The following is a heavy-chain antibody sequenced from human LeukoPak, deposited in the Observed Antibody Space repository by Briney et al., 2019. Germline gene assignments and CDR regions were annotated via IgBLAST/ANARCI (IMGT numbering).Heavy chain of an antibody. Sequence: PGGSLRLSCAASGFAFSSYAMHWVRQAPGKGLEWVAVISYDGSNKYYADSVKGRFTISRDNSKNTLYLQMNSLRAEDTAVYYCARDRVAVFNSGYDLNWGQGTLVTVSS. CDR2: ISYDGSNK. D-gene: IGHD5-12*01. CDR1: GFAFSSYA. V-gene: IGHV3-30*04. CDR3: ARDRVAVFNSGYDLN. J-gene: IGHJ4*02.